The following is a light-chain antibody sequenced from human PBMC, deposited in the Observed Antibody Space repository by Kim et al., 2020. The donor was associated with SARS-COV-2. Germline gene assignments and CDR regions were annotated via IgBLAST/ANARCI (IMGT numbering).Light chain of an antibody. J-gene: IGKJ2*01. Sequence: EIVLTQSPGTLSLSPGERATLSCRASQTLTSSYLACYQQKPGQAPSLLFYGTSTRATGIADRFSGSGSGTDFTLTISRLESEDSAVYYCQQYGRSPSYTFGEGTKLEI. CDR2: GTS. CDR3: QQYGRSPSYT. CDR1: QTLTSSY. V-gene: IGKV3-20*01.